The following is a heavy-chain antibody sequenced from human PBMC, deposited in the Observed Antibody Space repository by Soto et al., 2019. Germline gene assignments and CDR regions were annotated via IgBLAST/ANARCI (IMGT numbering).Heavy chain of an antibody. D-gene: IGHD2-2*01. V-gene: IGHV1-3*01. Sequence: GASVKVSCKASGYTFTSYAMHWVRQAPGQRLEWMGWINAGNGNTKYSQKFQGRVTITRDTSASTAYMELSSLRSEDTAVYYCARDGPDCSSTSCYPSPFYYGMDVWGQGTTVTVSS. CDR3: ARDGPDCSSTSCYPSPFYYGMDV. CDR2: INAGNGNT. J-gene: IGHJ6*02. CDR1: GYTFTSYA.